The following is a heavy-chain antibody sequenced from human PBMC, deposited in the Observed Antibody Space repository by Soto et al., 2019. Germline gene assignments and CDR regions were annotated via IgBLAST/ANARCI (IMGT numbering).Heavy chain of an antibody. CDR3: ARRVRASIEMATSYYFDY. CDR2: IFSGGRT. V-gene: IGHV3-53*01. D-gene: IGHD5-12*01. CDR1: GLTVSSNY. J-gene: IGHJ4*02. Sequence: GGSLRLSCAASGLTVSSNYMSWVRQAPGKGLEWVSVIFSGGRTYYADSVKGRFTISRDNSKNTLYLQMNSLRAEDTAVYYCARRVRASIEMATSYYFDYWGQGTLVTVSS.